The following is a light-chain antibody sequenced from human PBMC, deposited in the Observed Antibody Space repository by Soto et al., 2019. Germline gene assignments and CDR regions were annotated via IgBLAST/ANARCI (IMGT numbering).Light chain of an antibody. CDR1: NSNIGTGYG. CDR3: QSYDTSRFGLM. J-gene: IGLJ3*02. Sequence: QSVLTQPPSVTGAPGQRVTISCTWYNSNIGTGYGVHWYQQFPGTAPRLLTYGDNNRPSGVPDRFSGSKSGTSASLAITGLQAEDEAEYYCQSYDTSRFGLMFGGGTQLTVL. CDR2: GDN. V-gene: IGLV1-40*01.